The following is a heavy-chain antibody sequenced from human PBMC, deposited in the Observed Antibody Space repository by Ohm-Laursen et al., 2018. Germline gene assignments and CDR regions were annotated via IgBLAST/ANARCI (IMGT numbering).Heavy chain of an antibody. Sequence: GASVKVSCKASGYTFTDYYMHWVRQAPGQGLEWMGWINANSGATHYAQKFQGRVTVTRDTSISTAYMELSRLRSDDTAVYYCARADYYDSSDCWGQGTLVTVSS. J-gene: IGHJ4*02. CDR3: ARADYYDSSDC. V-gene: IGHV1-2*02. CDR2: INANSGAT. D-gene: IGHD3-22*01. CDR1: GYTFTDYY.